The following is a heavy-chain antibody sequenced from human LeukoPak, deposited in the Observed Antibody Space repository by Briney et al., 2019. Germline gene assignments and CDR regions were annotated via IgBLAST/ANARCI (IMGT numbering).Heavy chain of an antibody. CDR2: IRYDGSNK. D-gene: IGHD3-22*01. CDR1: GFTFSSYG. V-gene: IGHV3-30*02. CDR3: ARELGGYYDSSGYPIH. J-gene: IGHJ4*02. Sequence: GGSLRLSCAASGFTFSSYGMHWVRQAPGKGLEWVAFIRYDGSNKYYADSVKGRFTISRDNSKNTLYLQMNSLRAEDTAVYYCARELGGYYDSSGYPIHWGQGTLVTVSS.